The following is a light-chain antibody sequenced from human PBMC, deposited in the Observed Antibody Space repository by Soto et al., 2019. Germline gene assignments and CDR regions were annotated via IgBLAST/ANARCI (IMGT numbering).Light chain of an antibody. V-gene: IGKV3-20*01. CDR1: QSFNNRY. J-gene: IGKJ3*01. CDR2: GAS. Sequence: EIVVTQSPGTLSLSPGERATLSCRASQSFNNRYLAWYQQQPGQAPRLLIYGASSRATSIPDRFSGSGSGTDFPLTISRLEPEDFAVYYCQQFGSSPGFTFGPGTKVDMK. CDR3: QQFGSSPGFT.